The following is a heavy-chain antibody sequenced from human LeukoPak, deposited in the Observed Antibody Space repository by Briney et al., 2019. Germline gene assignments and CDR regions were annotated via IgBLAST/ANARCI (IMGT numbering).Heavy chain of an antibody. Sequence: PGGSLRLSCAASGFTFSSYWMHWVRHAPGKGLVWVSRINSDGSSTSYADSVKGRFTISRDNAKNTLYLQMNSLGAADTAIYYCAKGRGGVAGTGIDYWGQGTLVTVSS. CDR2: INSDGSST. D-gene: IGHD6-19*01. CDR1: GFTFSSYW. J-gene: IGHJ4*02. CDR3: AKGRGGVAGTGIDY. V-gene: IGHV3-74*01.